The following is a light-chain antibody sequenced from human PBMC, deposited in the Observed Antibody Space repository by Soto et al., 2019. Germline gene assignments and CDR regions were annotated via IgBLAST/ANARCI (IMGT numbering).Light chain of an antibody. CDR2: EVS. Sequence: QSALTQPPSASGSPGQSVTISCTGTSSDVGNYNYVSWYQQHPGKAPKLMIYEVSKRPSGVPNRFSASKSGNTASLTVSGLQAEDEADYYCSSYAGNNKHVFGSGTKVTVL. V-gene: IGLV2-8*01. CDR1: SSDVGNYNY. J-gene: IGLJ1*01. CDR3: SSYAGNNKHV.